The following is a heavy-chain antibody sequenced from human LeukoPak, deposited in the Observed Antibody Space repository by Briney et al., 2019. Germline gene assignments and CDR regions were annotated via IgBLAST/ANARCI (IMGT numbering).Heavy chain of an antibody. V-gene: IGHV1-2*02. CDR3: ATDHCTRTNCYEDYYHGMDV. J-gene: IGHJ6*02. CDR2: VNPNNGVT. CDR1: EDTFTGYY. Sequence: APVKVSCKASEDTFTGYYIHWVRQAPGQGLEWMGWVNPNNGVTEYAQEFQGRVTMTRDTSLSTAYMELSRLRSDDTAVYYCATDHCTRTNCYEDYYHGMDVWGQGTTVTVSS. D-gene: IGHD2-2*01.